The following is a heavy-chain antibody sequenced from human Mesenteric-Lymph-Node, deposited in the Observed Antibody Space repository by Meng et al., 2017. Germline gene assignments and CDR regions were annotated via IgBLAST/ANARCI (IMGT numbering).Heavy chain of an antibody. V-gene: IGHV3-30-3*01. CDR2: ISYDGTNK. CDR1: GLSFNTHA. CDR3: MSEIRKAPTGTDY. J-gene: IGHJ4*02. D-gene: IGHD6-13*01. Sequence: QVQLVESGGGVVQPGMSLRLSCVASGLSFNTHAMHWVRQAPGKGLEWVAVISYDGTNKYYADSVMGRFTISRDNSKSTLFLQMNSLRAEDTAMYYCMSEIRKAPTGTDYWGQGTLVTVSS.